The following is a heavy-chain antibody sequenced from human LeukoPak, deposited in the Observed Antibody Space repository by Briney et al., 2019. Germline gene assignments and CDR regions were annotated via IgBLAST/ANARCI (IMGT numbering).Heavy chain of an antibody. Sequence: PSETLSLTCTVSGGSISSYYWSWIRPPPGKGLEWFGYIYYSGSTNYNPSLKRRVTISVDTSKNQFSLKLSSVTAADTAVYYCARVVWEYSSSWNPRFDYWGQGTLVTVSS. V-gene: IGHV4-59*01. CDR2: IYYSGST. CDR3: ARVVWEYSSSWNPRFDY. J-gene: IGHJ4*02. CDR1: GGSISSYY. D-gene: IGHD6-13*01.